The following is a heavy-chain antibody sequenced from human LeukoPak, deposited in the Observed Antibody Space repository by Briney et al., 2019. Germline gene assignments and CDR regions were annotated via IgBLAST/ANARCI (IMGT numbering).Heavy chain of an antibody. CDR2: MNPNSGNT. CDR1: GYTFTSYD. CDR3: ARGNGGIVVVPAAPDY. D-gene: IGHD2-2*01. V-gene: IGHV1-8*01. Sequence: ASVKVSCKASGYTFTSYDINWVRQATGQGLEWMGWMNPNSGNTSYEQKFQGRVTMTRDTSISTAYMELSSLRFEDTAVYYCARGNGGIVVVPAAPDYWGQGTLVTVSS. J-gene: IGHJ4*02.